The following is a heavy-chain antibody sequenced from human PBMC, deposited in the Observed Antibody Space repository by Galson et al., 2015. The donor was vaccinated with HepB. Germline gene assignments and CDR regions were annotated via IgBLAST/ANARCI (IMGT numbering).Heavy chain of an antibody. V-gene: IGHV3-30*18. CDR3: AKEIMVHAGDWYFDL. CDR2: ISSGGGTQ. Sequence: SLRLSCAASGFTFSNHGIHWVRQAPGKGLEWVAVISSGGGTQYLADSVRGRVTLSRDNPKNTVYLQMNSLGAEDAAVYYCAKEIMVHAGDWYFDLWGRGTPVTVSS. J-gene: IGHJ2*01. D-gene: IGHD2-8*01. CDR1: GFTFSNHG.